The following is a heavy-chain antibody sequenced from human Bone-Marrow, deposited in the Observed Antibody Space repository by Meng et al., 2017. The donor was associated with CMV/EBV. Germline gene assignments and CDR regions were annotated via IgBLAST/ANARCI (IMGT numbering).Heavy chain of an antibody. CDR2: ISDDGSNK. J-gene: IGHJ6*02. V-gene: IGHV3-30*14. CDR3: ARELPWVTGLDF. CDR1: GFTSSSYP. D-gene: IGHD2-21*01. Sequence: GESLKISCAASGFTSSSYPMHWDRQAPGKGLEWVAVISDDGSNKYYADSVKGRFTISRDNSKNSLYLQRNSLKAEDTAVYYCARELPWVTGLDFWGQGTTVTVSS.